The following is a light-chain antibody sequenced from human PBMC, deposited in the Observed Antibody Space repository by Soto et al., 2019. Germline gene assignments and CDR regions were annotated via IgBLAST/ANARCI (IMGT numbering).Light chain of an antibody. Sequence: QSALTQPRSVSGSPGLSVAISCTGTSSDVGGYNYVSWYQQHPGKAPKLMIYDVSGRPSGVPDRFSGSKSGNTASLTISGLQAEDEADYYCCSYAGTYAVFGGGTKVTVL. CDR1: SSDVGGYNY. CDR2: DVS. V-gene: IGLV2-11*01. J-gene: IGLJ2*01. CDR3: CSYAGTYAV.